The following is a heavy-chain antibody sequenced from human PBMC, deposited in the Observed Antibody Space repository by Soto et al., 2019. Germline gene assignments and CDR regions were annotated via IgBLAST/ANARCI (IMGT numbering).Heavy chain of an antibody. Sequence: QVQLVQSGAELRKPGSSVKVSCKASGGTFSDSTINWVRQAPGQRLEWMGGIIPIFDTANYAEKFQGRVTITADESTSTSFMEVSSLRSEDTAVYYCARNGTLPSYSYGMDVWGQGTMVTVSS. V-gene: IGHV1-69*01. D-gene: IGHD1-1*01. J-gene: IGHJ6*02. CDR2: IIPIFDTA. CDR3: ARNGTLPSYSYGMDV. CDR1: GGTFSDST.